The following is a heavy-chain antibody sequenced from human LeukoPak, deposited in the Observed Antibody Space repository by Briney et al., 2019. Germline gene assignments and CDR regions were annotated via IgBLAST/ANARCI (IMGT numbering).Heavy chain of an antibody. Sequence: GGSLRLSCAASGFTVSSNYMSWVRQAPGKGLEWVSVIYSGGSTYYADSVKGRFTISRGNSKNTLYLQMNSLRAEDTAVYYCASALDGYYYYYMDVWGKGTTVTISS. CDR3: ASALDGYYYYYMDV. CDR2: IYSGGST. CDR1: GFTVSSNY. D-gene: IGHD3-3*01. J-gene: IGHJ6*03. V-gene: IGHV3-53*01.